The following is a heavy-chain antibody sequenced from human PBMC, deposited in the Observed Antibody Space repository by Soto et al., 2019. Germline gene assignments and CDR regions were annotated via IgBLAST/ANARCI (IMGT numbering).Heavy chain of an antibody. Sequence: LRLSCAASGFTFSSYGMHWVRQAPGKGLEWVAVIWYDGSNKYYADSVKGRFTISRDNSKNTLYLQVNSLRAEDTAVYYCARAHSSGYYYIYYYYYGMDVWGQGTTVTVSS. CDR1: GFTFSSYG. CDR3: ARAHSSGYYYIYYYYYGMDV. V-gene: IGHV3-33*01. CDR2: IWYDGSNK. J-gene: IGHJ6*02. D-gene: IGHD3-22*01.